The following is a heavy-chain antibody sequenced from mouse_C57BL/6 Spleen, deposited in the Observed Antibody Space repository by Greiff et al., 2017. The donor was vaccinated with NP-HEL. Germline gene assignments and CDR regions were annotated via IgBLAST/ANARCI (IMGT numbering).Heavy chain of an antibody. Sequence: QVQLQQPGAELVKPGASVKLSCKASGYTFTSYCMHWVKQRPGQGLEWIGMIPPNSGSTNYNEKFKSKATLTVDKSSSTAYMQLSSLTSEDSAVYYCARLDGNYNYWGQGTTLTVSS. J-gene: IGHJ2*01. CDR2: IPPNSGST. D-gene: IGHD2-1*01. CDR1: GYTFTSYC. V-gene: IGHV1-64*01. CDR3: ARLDGNYNY.